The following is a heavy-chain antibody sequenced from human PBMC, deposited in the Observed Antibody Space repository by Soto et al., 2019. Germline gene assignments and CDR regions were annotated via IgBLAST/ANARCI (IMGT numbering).Heavy chain of an antibody. CDR1: GFTFSTYW. CDR3: ASAPWHTLGY. J-gene: IGHJ4*02. CDR2: IKQDGSDK. D-gene: IGHD2-2*02. Sequence: EVQPVESGGGLVQPGGSLTLSCAASGFTFSTYWMSWVRQAPGKGLEWVANIKQDGSDKYYVDSVKGRFTISRDNAKNSLDLHMNSLRAEDTAVYYCASAPWHTLGYWGQGTLVTVSS. V-gene: IGHV3-7*03.